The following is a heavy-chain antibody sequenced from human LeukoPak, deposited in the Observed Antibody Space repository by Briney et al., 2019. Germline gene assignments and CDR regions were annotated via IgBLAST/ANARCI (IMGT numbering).Heavy chain of an antibody. Sequence: SETLSLTCTVSGGSISTYDWSWIRQPAGKGLEWIGRISITGSTDYNPSLKSRVTVSVDTSKNQFSLKLTSVTAADTAVYYCARVRQQLDYWGQGTLVTVSS. V-gene: IGHV4-4*07. CDR1: GGSISTYD. D-gene: IGHD6-13*01. J-gene: IGHJ4*02. CDR3: ARVRQQLDY. CDR2: ISITGST.